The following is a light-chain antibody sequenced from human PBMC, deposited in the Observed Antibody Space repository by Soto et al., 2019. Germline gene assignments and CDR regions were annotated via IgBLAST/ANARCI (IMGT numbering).Light chain of an antibody. V-gene: IGKV1-12*01. CDR1: QGISRS. CDR3: QQANSFPFT. J-gene: IGKJ3*01. CDR2: AAS. Sequence: DIQMTQSPSSVSAFVGDRVTITCRASQGISRSLAWYQQKSGEAPKLLIYAASLLQSGVPSRFSGSGSGTDFTLTFTRLQPEDFATDYCQQANSFPFTFGPGTNVEIK.